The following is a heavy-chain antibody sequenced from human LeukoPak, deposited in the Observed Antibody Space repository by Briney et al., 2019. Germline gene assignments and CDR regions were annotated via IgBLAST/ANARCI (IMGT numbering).Heavy chain of an antibody. J-gene: IGHJ4*02. Sequence: PGGSLGLSCAASGFTFSSYWMSWVRQAPGKGLEWVANIKQDGSEKYYVDSVKGRFTISRDNAKNSLYLQMNSLRAEDTAVYYCARDGETTMIVVVTNSFDYWGQGTLVTVSS. CDR3: ARDGETTMIVVVTNSFDY. CDR2: IKQDGSEK. CDR1: GFTFSSYW. V-gene: IGHV3-7*01. D-gene: IGHD3-22*01.